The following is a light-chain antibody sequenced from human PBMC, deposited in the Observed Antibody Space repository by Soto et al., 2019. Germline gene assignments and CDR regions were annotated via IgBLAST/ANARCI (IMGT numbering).Light chain of an antibody. CDR1: SSDVGGYNY. CDR3: SSYTSSSTYV. J-gene: IGLJ1*01. V-gene: IGLV2-14*01. CDR2: DVS. Sequence: QSALTQPASVSGSPGQSITISCTGTSSDVGGYNYVSWYQQHAGKAPKLMIYDVSNQPSGVSNRFSGSKSGNTASLTISGLQAEDEADYYCSSYTSSSTYVFGTGTKLTVL.